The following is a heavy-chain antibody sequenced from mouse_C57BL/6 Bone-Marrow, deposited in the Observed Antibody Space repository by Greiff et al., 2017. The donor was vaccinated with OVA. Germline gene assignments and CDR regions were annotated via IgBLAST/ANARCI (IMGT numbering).Heavy chain of an antibody. Sequence: VHLVESGPGLVAPSQSLSITCTVSGFSLTSYAISWVRQPPGKGLEWLGVIWPGGGTNYNSALKYRLSISKDNSKSQIFLKMNTLQTDDTARYYCARKTLSRLDYWGQGTTLTVSS. J-gene: IGHJ2*01. CDR3: ARKTLSRLDY. V-gene: IGHV2-9-1*01. CDR2: IWPGGGT. CDR1: GFSLTSYA.